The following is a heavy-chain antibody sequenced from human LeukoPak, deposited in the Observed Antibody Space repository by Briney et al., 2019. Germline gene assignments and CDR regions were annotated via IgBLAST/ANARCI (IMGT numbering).Heavy chain of an antibody. Sequence: WASVKVSCKASGYTFTSYGISWVRQAPGQGLEWMGWISAYNGNTNYAQKLQGRVTMTTGTSTSTAYMELRSLRSDDTAVYYCARTNRYYDILTGLNWFDPWGQGTLVTVSS. CDR1: GYTFTSYG. V-gene: IGHV1-18*01. J-gene: IGHJ5*02. CDR3: ARTNRYYDILTGLNWFDP. D-gene: IGHD3-9*01. CDR2: ISAYNGNT.